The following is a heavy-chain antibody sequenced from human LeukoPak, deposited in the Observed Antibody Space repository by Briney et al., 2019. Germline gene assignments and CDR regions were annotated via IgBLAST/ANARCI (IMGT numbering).Heavy chain of an antibody. CDR1: VFTVSSNY. CDR2: IYSGGST. Sequence: GGSLRLSYAASVFTVSSNYMSWVRQTPGKGLECVSVIYSGGSTYYADSVKGRFTTSRDNSKNTLYLQMNSVGAEDTAVYYCARTVWKDDVGDYWGQGTLVTVSS. J-gene: IGHJ4*02. CDR3: ARTVWKDDVGDY. D-gene: IGHD1-1*01. V-gene: IGHV3-66*01.